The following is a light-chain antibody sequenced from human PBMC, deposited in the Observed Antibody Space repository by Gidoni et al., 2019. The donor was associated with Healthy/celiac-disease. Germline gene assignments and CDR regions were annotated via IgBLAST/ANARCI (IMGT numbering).Light chain of an antibody. Sequence: IVLTQSPGTLSLSPGERATLSCRASQSVSSSYLAWYQPTPGQAPRLLIYGASSRATGIPDRFSGSGSGTAFPLTISRLEPEDSAVYYCQQYGSSPRTFGQGTKVEIK. CDR1: QSVSSSY. V-gene: IGKV3-20*01. CDR2: GAS. CDR3: QQYGSSPRT. J-gene: IGKJ1*01.